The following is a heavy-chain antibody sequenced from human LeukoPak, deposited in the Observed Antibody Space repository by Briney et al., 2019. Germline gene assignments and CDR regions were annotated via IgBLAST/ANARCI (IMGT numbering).Heavy chain of an antibody. J-gene: IGHJ4*02. Sequence: SETLSLTCNASGGSISNNYWSWIRQPPGKGLEWIGYFHDSESTNYNPSLKSRVSISVDTSKKQVSLKLSSVTAADTAVYYCARGDASGRPGIAFDYWGQGTLVTVSS. V-gene: IGHV4-59*01. CDR1: GGSISNNY. CDR3: ARGDASGRPGIAFDY. CDR2: FHDSEST. D-gene: IGHD1-26*01.